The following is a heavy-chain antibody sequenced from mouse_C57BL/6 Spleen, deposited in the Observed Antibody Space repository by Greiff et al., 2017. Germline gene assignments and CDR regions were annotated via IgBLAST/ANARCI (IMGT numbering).Heavy chain of an antibody. D-gene: IGHD1-1*01. V-gene: IGHV1-64*01. CDR2: IHPNSGST. CDR3: TRVCTVLVTCYAMGY. J-gene: IGHJ4*01. Sequence: QVQLQQPGAELVKPGASVKLSCKASGYTFTSYWMHWVKQRPGQGLEWIGMIHPNSGSTNYNEKFKSKATLTVDKSSSTAYMQLSSLTSEDSAVYCCTRVCTVLVTCYAMGYWGQGASVTVSS. CDR1: GYTFTSYW.